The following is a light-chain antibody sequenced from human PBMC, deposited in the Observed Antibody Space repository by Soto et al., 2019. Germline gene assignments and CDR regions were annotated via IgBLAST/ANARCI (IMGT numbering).Light chain of an antibody. J-gene: IGLJ2*01. V-gene: IGLV4-69*01. CDR3: QTWGTGGDVV. CDR2: LNSDGRH. CDR1: SGHSTYA. Sequence: QPVLTQSPSASASLGASVKLTCTLSSGHSTYAIAWHQQQPEKGPRYLMKLNSDGRHSQADGIPDRFSGTSSGSERYLTISSLQSEDEGDYYFQTWGTGGDVVFGGGTMLTVL.